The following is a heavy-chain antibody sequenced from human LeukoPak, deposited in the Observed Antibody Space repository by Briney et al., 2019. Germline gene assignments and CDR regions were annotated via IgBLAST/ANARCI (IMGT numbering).Heavy chain of an antibody. V-gene: IGHV1-18*01. CDR1: GGTFSSYA. D-gene: IGHD2-2*02. CDR2: ISGYNGNT. Sequence: ASVKVSCKASGGTFSSYAISWVRQAPGQGLEWMGWISGYNGNTDCAHKLQGRVTMTTDTSTSTAYMELRSLRSDDTAVYYCARADCTSSSCYNNFDYRGQGTLVTVSA. CDR3: ARADCTSSSCYNNFDY. J-gene: IGHJ4*02.